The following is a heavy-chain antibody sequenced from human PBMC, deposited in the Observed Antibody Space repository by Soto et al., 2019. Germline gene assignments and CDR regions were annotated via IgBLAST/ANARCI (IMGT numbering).Heavy chain of an antibody. CDR3: AKGSWWFGELFPSDYYYGMDV. D-gene: IGHD3-10*01. J-gene: IGHJ6*02. CDR1: GFTFSSYA. V-gene: IGHV3-23*01. CDR2: ISGSGGST. Sequence: EVQLLESGGGLVQPGGSLRLSCAASGFTFSSYAMSWVRQAPGKGLEWVSAISGSGGSTYYADSVKGRFTISRDNSKNTLYLQMNSLRAEDTVVYYCAKGSWWFGELFPSDYYYGMDVWGQGTTVTVSS.